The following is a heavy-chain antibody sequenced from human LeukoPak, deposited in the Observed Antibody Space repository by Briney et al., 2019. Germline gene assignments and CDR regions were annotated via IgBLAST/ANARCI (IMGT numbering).Heavy chain of an antibody. D-gene: IGHD1-26*01. CDR1: GYTLTELS. V-gene: IGHV1-24*01. CDR3: ATRGIEEHAFDI. CDR2: FDPEDGET. J-gene: IGHJ3*02. Sequence: ASVKVSRKVSGYTLTELSMHWVRQAPGKGLEWMGGFDPEDGETIYAQKFQGRVTMTEDTSTDTAYMELSSLRSEDTAVYYCATRGIEEHAFDIWGQGTMVTVSS.